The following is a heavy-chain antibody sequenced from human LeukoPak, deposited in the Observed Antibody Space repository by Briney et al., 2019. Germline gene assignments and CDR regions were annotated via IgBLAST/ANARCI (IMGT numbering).Heavy chain of an antibody. CDR1: GVSFSGYY. Sequence: SETLSLTCAVYGVSFSGYYWSWIRQPPGKGLEWIGEINHSGSTNYNPSLKSRVTISVDTSKNQFSLKLSSVTAADTAVYYCARGTSSWYSDYWGQGTLVTVSS. V-gene: IGHV4-34*01. J-gene: IGHJ4*02. CDR3: ARGTSSWYSDY. CDR2: INHSGST. D-gene: IGHD6-13*01.